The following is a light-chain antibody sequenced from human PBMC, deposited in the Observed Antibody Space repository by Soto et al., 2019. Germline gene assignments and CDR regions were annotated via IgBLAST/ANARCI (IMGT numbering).Light chain of an antibody. CDR3: QQYHNYPVT. Sequence: DLQMTQPPSSLSASVGDRVTITCRASQEISNHLAWSHQKPGKPPKSLIYDASSLKSGVPSKFSGSGSGTDFTLTISSLQPEDFATYYCQQYHNYPVTFGGGTKVEIK. V-gene: IGKV1-16*02. CDR1: QEISNH. CDR2: DAS. J-gene: IGKJ4*01.